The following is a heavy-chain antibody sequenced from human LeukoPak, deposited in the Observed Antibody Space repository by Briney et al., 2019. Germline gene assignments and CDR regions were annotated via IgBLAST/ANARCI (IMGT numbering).Heavy chain of an antibody. CDR3: AITQYYCDSSGYIFDY. V-gene: IGHV1-46*01. CDR1: GYTFTSYY. CDR2: INPSGGST. J-gene: IGHJ4*02. Sequence: ASVKVSCKASGYTFTSYYMHWVRQAPGQGLEWMGIINPSGGSTSYAQKFQGRVTMTRDTSTSTVYMELSSLRSEDTAVYYCAITQYYCDSSGYIFDYWGQGTLVTVSS. D-gene: IGHD3-22*01.